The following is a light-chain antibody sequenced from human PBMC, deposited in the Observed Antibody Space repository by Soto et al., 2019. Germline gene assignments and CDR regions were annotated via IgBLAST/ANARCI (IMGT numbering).Light chain of an antibody. CDR3: QSYDSSLSGWV. Sequence: QSVLTQPPSVSGAPGQRVTISCPGYNSNIGAGYDVHWYQQLPGTAPKLLIYGNSNRPSGVPDRFSASKSGTSASLAITGLQAEDEADYSCQSYDSSLSGWVFGGGTKLTVL. CDR1: NSNIGAGYD. J-gene: IGLJ3*02. V-gene: IGLV1-40*01. CDR2: GNS.